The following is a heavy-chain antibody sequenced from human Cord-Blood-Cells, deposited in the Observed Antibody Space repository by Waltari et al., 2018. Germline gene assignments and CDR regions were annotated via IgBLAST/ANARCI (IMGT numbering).Heavy chain of an antibody. D-gene: IGHD6-13*01. Sequence: QLQLQESGPGLVKPSETLSLTCTVSGGSISSSSYYWGWIRQPPGKGLEWIGSIYYRGSTYHNPSRKSRVTISVDTSKNQFSRKLSSVTAADTAVYYCASPSGWYSSNWFDPWGQGTLVTVSS. J-gene: IGHJ5*02. V-gene: IGHV4-39*01. CDR2: IYYRGST. CDR1: GGSISSSSYY. CDR3: ASPSGWYSSNWFDP.